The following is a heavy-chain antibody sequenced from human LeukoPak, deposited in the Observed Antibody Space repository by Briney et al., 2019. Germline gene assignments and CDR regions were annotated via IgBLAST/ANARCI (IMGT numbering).Heavy chain of an antibody. D-gene: IGHD3-10*01. CDR2: ISSSSSYI. CDR1: GFTFSSYS. J-gene: IGHJ5*02. CDR3: ARMFEGELDPNNWFDP. Sequence: PGGSLRLSCAASGFTFSSYSMNWVRQAPGKGLEWVSSISSSSSYIYYADSVKGRFTISRDNSKNTLYLQMNSLRAEDTAVYYCARMFEGELDPNNWFDPWGQGTLVTVSS. V-gene: IGHV3-21*04.